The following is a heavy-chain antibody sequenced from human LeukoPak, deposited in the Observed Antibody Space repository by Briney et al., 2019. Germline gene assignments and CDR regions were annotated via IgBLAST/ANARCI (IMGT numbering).Heavy chain of an antibody. D-gene: IGHD3-22*01. V-gene: IGHV4-59*08. Sequence: SETLSLTCTVSGGSISSYYWSWIRQPPGKGLEWIGYIYYSGSTNYNSSLKSRVTISVDTSKNQFSLKLSSVTAADTAVYYCARLVADSSGYYPYQFDYWGQGTLVTVSS. J-gene: IGHJ4*02. CDR2: IYYSGST. CDR1: GGSISSYY. CDR3: ARLVADSSGYYPYQFDY.